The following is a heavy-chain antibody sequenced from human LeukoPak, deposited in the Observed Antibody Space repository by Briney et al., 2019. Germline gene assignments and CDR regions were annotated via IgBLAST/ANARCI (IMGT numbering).Heavy chain of an antibody. D-gene: IGHD6-19*01. CDR3: ARGGQQWLVLSPAEYFQH. V-gene: IGHV1-18*01. J-gene: IGHJ1*01. CDR2: ISAYNGNT. Sequence: ASVRVSCRASGYTFTSYGISWVRQAPGQGFEWMGWISAYNGNTNYAQKLQGRVTMTTDTSTSTAYMELRSLRSDDTAVYYCARGGQQWLVLSPAEYFQHWGQGTLVTVSS. CDR1: GYTFTSYG.